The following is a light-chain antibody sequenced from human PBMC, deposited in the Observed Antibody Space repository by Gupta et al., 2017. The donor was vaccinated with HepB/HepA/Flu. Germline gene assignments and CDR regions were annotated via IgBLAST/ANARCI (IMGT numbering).Light chain of an antibody. Sequence: SSELTQDPAVSVALGQTVRITCQGDSLRTYYASWYQQKPGQAPVPVIYDNNRPSGIPDRCCCSSSGNAASATITSAQAQDEADYYCNSPDNSSSPVVFGSGTKLTVL. CDR2: DN. CDR1: SLRTYY. V-gene: IGLV3-19*01. CDR3: NSPDNSSSPVV. J-gene: IGLJ2*01.